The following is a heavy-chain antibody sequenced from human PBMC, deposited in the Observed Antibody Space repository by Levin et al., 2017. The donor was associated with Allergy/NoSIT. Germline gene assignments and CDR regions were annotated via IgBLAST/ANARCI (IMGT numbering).Heavy chain of an antibody. CDR1: GGSISSRNYY. Sequence: SETLSLTCTVSGGSISSRNYYWGWIRQPPGMGLEWIGIIYYSGSTYYNPSLKSRVTISVDKSKNQFSLKLSSVTAADTAVYYCARPAGSGYMYYFDYWGQGTLVTVSS. J-gene: IGHJ4*02. CDR2: IYYSGST. V-gene: IGHV4-39*01. D-gene: IGHD3-22*01. CDR3: ARPAGSGYMYYFDY.